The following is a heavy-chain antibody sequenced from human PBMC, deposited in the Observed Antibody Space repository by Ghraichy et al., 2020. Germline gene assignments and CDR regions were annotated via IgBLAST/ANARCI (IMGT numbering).Heavy chain of an antibody. Sequence: GGSLRLSCAASGFSFSTYAMNWVRQVPGKGLEWVAMIWRDGSNKYYTDSVKGRFTISRDNFKNTLYLQMNSLTADDTSIYYCAGVPPDSGWAFDPWGQGTLVTLSS. D-gene: IGHD6-19*01. CDR2: IWRDGSNK. CDR1: GFSFSTYA. CDR3: AGVPPDSGWAFDP. V-gene: IGHV3-33*01. J-gene: IGHJ5*02.